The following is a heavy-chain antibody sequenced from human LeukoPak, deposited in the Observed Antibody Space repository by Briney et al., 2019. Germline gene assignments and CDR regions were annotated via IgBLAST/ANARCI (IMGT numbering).Heavy chain of an antibody. Sequence: SQALSLTCTVSGGSISSGGYYWSWIRQHPGKGLEWIGYIYYSGSTYYNPSLESRVTISVDTSKNQFSLKLSSVTAADTAVYYCARTPSTVTTYYFDYWGQGTLVTVSS. V-gene: IGHV4-31*03. J-gene: IGHJ4*02. CDR1: GGSISSGGYY. CDR2: IYYSGST. D-gene: IGHD4-17*01. CDR3: ARTPSTVTTYYFDY.